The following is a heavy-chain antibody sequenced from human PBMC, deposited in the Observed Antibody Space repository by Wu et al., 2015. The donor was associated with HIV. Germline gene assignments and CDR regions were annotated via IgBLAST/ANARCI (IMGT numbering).Heavy chain of an antibody. CDR2: INPRTDST. CDR1: GYTFINNF. V-gene: IGHV1-46*01. D-gene: IGHD3-22*01. Sequence: QVQLIQSGAEVKKPGASVKISCTAFGYTFINNFLHWVRQAPGQGPEWMGVINPRTDSTTYAETFEGRLTMTRDTSKSTMYMELTSLRSDDTAIYYCARERVDYDSGGYRAHRGYYFDYWGQGTLVIVSS. CDR3: ARERVDYDSGGYRAHRGYYFDY. J-gene: IGHJ4*02.